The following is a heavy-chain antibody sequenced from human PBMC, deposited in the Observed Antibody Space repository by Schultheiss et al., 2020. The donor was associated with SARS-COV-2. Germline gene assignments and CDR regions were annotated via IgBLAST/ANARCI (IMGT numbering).Heavy chain of an antibody. V-gene: IGHV4-39*07. Sequence: SETLSLTCTVSGGSISSRSHYWGWIRQPPGRGLEWIGNIYYSGSTNYNPSLKSRVTISVDTSKNQFSLKLSSVTAADTAVYYCARGFVGCSGGSCYSGYYYYYMDVWGKGTTVTVSS. CDR1: GGSISSRSHY. J-gene: IGHJ6*03. CDR3: ARGFVGCSGGSCYSGYYYYYMDV. D-gene: IGHD2-15*01. CDR2: IYYSGST.